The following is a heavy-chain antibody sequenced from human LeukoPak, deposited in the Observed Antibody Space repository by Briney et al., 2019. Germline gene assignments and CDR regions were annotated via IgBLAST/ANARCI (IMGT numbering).Heavy chain of an antibody. CDR1: GYTFTSYG. CDR3: ARDRRGLVGAPVDAFDI. Sequence: ASVKVSCKASGYTFTSYGISWVRQAPGQGLEWMGWISAYNGNTNYAQKLQGRVTMTTDTSTSTAYMELRSLRSDDTVVYYCARDRRGLVGAPVDAFDIWGQGTMVTVSS. CDR2: ISAYNGNT. D-gene: IGHD1-26*01. J-gene: IGHJ3*02. V-gene: IGHV1-18*01.